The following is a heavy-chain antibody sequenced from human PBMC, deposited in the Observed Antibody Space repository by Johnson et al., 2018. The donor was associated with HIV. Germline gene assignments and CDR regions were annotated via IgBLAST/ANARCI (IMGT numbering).Heavy chain of an antibody. CDR3: ARVGWRSFYDSDGRDAFDM. J-gene: IGHJ3*02. V-gene: IGHV3-20*04. CDR2: INWNGGST. CDR1: GFTFDDYG. D-gene: IGHD3-22*01. Sequence: VQLVESGGGVVRPGGSLRLSCAASGFTFDDYGMSWVRQAPGKGLEWVSGINWNGGSTSYADSVTGRFTISRDNAKNSLYLQMKSLKSEDTAVYYCARVGWRSFYDSDGRDAFDMWGHGTMVTVSS.